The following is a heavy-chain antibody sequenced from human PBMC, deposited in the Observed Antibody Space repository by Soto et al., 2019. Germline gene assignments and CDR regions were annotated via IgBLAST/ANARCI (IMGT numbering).Heavy chain of an antibody. CDR2: IIPIFGTA. CDR3: ARDAYYYDSSGPHHWFDP. Sequence: SVKVSCKASGGTFSSYAISWVRQAPGQGLEWMGGIIPIFGTANYAQKFQGRVTITADKSTSTAYMELSSLRSEDAAVYYRARDAYYYDSSGPHHWFDPWGQGTLVTVSS. J-gene: IGHJ5*02. D-gene: IGHD3-22*01. CDR1: GGTFSSYA. V-gene: IGHV1-69*06.